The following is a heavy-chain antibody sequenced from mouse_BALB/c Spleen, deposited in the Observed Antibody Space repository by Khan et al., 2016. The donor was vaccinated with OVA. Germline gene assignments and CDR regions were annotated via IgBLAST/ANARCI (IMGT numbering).Heavy chain of an antibody. CDR2: IYPGNTDP. V-gene: IGHV1-5*01. CDR3: TRRNWDVAWFAY. J-gene: IGHJ3*01. Sequence: VQLQQSGTVLARPGASVKMSCKASGYTFTSYWMHWVKQRPGQGLEWIGDIYPGNTDPNYNQKFKGKAKLTAVTSTSTAYMELSSLTNEDSAVYYCTRRNWDVAWFAYWGQGTLVTVSA. CDR1: GYTFTSYW. D-gene: IGHD4-1*01.